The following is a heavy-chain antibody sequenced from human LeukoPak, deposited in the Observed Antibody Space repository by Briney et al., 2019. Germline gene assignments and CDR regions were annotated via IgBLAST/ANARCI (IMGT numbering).Heavy chain of an antibody. D-gene: IGHD3-9*01. CDR1: GFTFSSYW. CDR2: IKQDGREK. CDR3: ARDRRYFDWLLIDY. V-gene: IGHV3-7*01. J-gene: IGHJ4*02. Sequence: PGGSLRLSCAASGFTFSSYWMSWVRQAPGKGLEWVANIKQDGREKYYVDSVKGRFTISRDNAKNSLYLQMNSLRAEDTAVYYCARDRRYFDWLLIDYWGQGTLVTVSS.